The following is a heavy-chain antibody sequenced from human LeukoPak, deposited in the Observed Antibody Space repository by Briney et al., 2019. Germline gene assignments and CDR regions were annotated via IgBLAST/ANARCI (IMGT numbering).Heavy chain of an antibody. CDR3: ARGGANYYYYMDV. CDR1: GGSITTYY. Sequence: SETLSLTCTVSGGSITTYYWSWIRQPAGKGLEWIGRVSTSGRTNYNPSLKSRVTISVDTSKNQFSLKLSSVTAADTAVYYCARGGANYYYYMDVWGKGTTVTISS. J-gene: IGHJ6*03. CDR2: VSTSGRT. V-gene: IGHV4-4*07. D-gene: IGHD3-16*01.